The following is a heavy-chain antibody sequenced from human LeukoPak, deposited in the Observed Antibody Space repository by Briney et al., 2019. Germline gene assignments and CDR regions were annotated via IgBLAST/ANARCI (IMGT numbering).Heavy chain of an antibody. J-gene: IGHJ4*02. D-gene: IGHD6-6*01. Sequence: GAALKISCTGAGYIFSTYWIAWVRPMPGKGGEWMGIIYPGDSDTRSSPSFQGQVTISVDKTISTALLQWSSLKASDTAMYYCARQGGSSSTADCWGQGTLVTASS. V-gene: IGHV5-51*01. CDR2: IYPGDSDT. CDR1: GYIFSTYW. CDR3: ARQGGSSSTADC.